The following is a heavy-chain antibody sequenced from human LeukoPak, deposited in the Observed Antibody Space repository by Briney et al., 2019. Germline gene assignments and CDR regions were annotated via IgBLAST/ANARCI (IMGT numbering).Heavy chain of an antibody. V-gene: IGHV3-7*01. Sequence: PGGSLRLSCAASGFTFSSYWMSWVRQAPGKGLEWVANIKQDGSEKYYVDSVKGRFTISRDNAKNSLYLQMNTLRAEDTAVYYCARLYTATVTRTPIDYWGQGTLVTVSS. D-gene: IGHD5-18*01. CDR3: ARLYTATVTRTPIDY. CDR1: GFTFSSYW. J-gene: IGHJ4*02. CDR2: IKQDGSEK.